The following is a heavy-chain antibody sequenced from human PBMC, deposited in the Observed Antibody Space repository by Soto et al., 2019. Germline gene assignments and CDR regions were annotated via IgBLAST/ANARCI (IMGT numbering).Heavy chain of an antibody. V-gene: IGHV3-23*01. CDR2: VSIGGST. Sequence: DVQLLESGGGLVQPEGSLRLSCAASGFTFSSYAMGWVRQGPGKGLEWVAVVSIGGSTHYADSVRRRFTISRANAKNTLSLQMKSLTAEDPAVYFCAKRRGAGGHFDYWGQGDLVTVSS. J-gene: IGHJ4*02. CDR3: AKRRGAGGHFDY. CDR1: GFTFSSYA. D-gene: IGHD2-15*01.